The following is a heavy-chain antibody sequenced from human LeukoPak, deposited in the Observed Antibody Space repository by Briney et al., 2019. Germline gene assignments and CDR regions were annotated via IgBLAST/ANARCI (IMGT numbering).Heavy chain of an antibody. Sequence: PGGSLRLSCAASGFTFSSYGMHWVRQAPGKGLEWVAVIWYDGSNKYYADSVKGRFTISRDNSKNTLYLQMNSLRAEDTAVYYCARATPIAAANYVLDYWGQGTLVTVSS. CDR2: IWYDGSNK. V-gene: IGHV3-33*08. D-gene: IGHD6-13*01. CDR3: ARATPIAAANYVLDY. CDR1: GFTFSSYG. J-gene: IGHJ4*02.